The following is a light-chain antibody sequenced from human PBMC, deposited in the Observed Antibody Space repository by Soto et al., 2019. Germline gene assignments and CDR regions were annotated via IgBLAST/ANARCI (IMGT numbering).Light chain of an antibody. CDR2: DAS. V-gene: IGKV3D-15*01. J-gene: IGKJ4*01. CDR3: QQYDVWPLT. Sequence: EIVMTQSPVTLSVSPGERATLSCRASQNISRSLAWYQQKPGQGPSLLMYDASTRATGIPARFSGSGSGTEFTLTSSSLQSEDFVVYYCQQYDVWPLTFGGGTKVDIK. CDR1: QNISRS.